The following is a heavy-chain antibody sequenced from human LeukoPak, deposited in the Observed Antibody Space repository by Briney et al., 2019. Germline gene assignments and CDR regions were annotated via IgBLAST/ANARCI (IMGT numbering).Heavy chain of an antibody. J-gene: IGHJ4*02. CDR3: AKDWIQFNRVYDCFDS. Sequence: GGSLRLSCTTSVFTFSTKDMRWVRRAPGKGVEWVSTIGGHETFYVDSVRGRFTISRDNSKNTVYLHMSSLSVEDTDVYYCAKDWIQFNRVYDCFDSWGQGTLVTVSS. D-gene: IGHD3-16*01. CDR1: VFTFSTKD. CDR2: IGGHET. V-gene: IGHV3-23*01.